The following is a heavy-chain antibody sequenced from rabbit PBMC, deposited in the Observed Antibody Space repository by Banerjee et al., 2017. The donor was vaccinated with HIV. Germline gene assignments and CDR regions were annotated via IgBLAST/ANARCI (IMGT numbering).Heavy chain of an antibody. CDR3: ARDLAGAIGWKCNG. CDR1: GFSFNNNYH. V-gene: IGHV1S40*01. Sequence: QSFEESGGGLVKPGASLTLNCTASGFSFNNNYHMCWVRQAPGKGLEWIGCIYTSSGSTWYASWTKGRFTISKTSSTTVTLQMTSLTAADTATYFCARDLAGAIGWKCNGWGPGTLVTVS. D-gene: IGHD4-1*01. CDR2: IYTSSGST. J-gene: IGHJ4*01.